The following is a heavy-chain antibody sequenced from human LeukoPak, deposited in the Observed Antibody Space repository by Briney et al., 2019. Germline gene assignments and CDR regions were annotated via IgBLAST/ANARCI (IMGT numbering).Heavy chain of an antibody. V-gene: IGHV4-39*01. CDR3: ARKGTIAPTGASHFDY. Sequence: KPSETLSLTCTVSGGSISSSISTNYWSWVRQPPGKGLEWIGSIHYSGTTYYNPSLESRATISVDTSKSQFSVKLTSVTAADTAVYYCARKGTIAPTGASHFDYWGQGTLVTVSS. CDR1: GGSISSSISTNY. J-gene: IGHJ4*02. D-gene: IGHD6-13*01. CDR2: IHYSGTT.